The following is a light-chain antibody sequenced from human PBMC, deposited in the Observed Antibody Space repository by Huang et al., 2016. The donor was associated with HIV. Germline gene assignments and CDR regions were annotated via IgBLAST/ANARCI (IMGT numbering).Light chain of an antibody. V-gene: IGKV3-15*01. Sequence: EIVLTQSPVTLSVSPGEGVILSCRASASISRNLAWFQQKPGEAPRLLIYAAVTRATGIPARFSGSGSGTEFTLTISSVQSDDFATYYCHQYNNWPPWTFGQGTRVDIK. CDR3: HQYNNWPPWT. CDR1: ASISRN. J-gene: IGKJ1*01. CDR2: AAV.